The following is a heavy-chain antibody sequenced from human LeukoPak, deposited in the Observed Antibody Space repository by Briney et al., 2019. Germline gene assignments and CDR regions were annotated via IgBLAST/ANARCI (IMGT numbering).Heavy chain of an antibody. V-gene: IGHV3-23*01. CDR3: ARDRNFPRDQFDY. Sequence: GRSLRLSCAASGFTFGSYALSWVRQAPGKGLEWVSAISADGGSAWYAGSVRGRSTISRDNSKNTVYLQMNTLRAEDTAVYFCARDRNFPRDQFDYWGQGTLVTVSS. J-gene: IGHJ4*02. D-gene: IGHD4-11*01. CDR2: ISADGGSA. CDR1: GFTFGSYA.